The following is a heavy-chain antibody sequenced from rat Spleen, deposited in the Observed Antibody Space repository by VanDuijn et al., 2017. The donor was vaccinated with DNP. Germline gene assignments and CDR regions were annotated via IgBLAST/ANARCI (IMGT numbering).Heavy chain of an antibody. D-gene: IGHD1-2*01. V-gene: IGHV5-31*01. Sequence: EVQLVESGGDLVQPGRSLKVSCVVSGFTFNNYWMTWIRQVPGKGLEWVAPISTGGGNTYYPDSVKGRFTISRDNAKSTLYLQMNSLRYADKATYYCTRDNYCSHMSYYYAMDAWGQGTSVTVSS. J-gene: IGHJ4*01. CDR2: ISTGGGNT. CDR3: TRDNYCSHMSYYYAMDA. CDR1: GFTFNNYW.